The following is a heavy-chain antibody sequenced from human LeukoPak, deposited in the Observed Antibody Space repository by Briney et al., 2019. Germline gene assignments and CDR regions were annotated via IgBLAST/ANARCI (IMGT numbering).Heavy chain of an antibody. CDR1: GFTFDSYA. D-gene: IGHD6-19*01. Sequence: PGGSLRLSCAASGFTFDSYAMSWVRQAPGKELEWISVIYSGGSTYYADSVKGRFTISRDDSKNTLYLQMNSLRAEDTAIYYCARAQWRTYSYYYMDVWGKGTTVTVSS. CDR3: ARAQWRTYSYYYMDV. V-gene: IGHV3-53*01. J-gene: IGHJ6*03. CDR2: IYSGGST.